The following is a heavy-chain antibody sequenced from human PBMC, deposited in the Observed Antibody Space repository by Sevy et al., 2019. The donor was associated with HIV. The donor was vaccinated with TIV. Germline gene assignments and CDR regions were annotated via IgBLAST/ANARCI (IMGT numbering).Heavy chain of an antibody. CDR2: INPNSGGK. CDR1: GYTFTGYY. Sequence: ASVKVSCKGSGYTFTGYYMHWVRQAPGQGPEWMGWINPNSGGKNYARKFQGRVTMTTDTSISTAYMELSRLRSDDTAVYYCARITSIFTAGGDFQHWGQGTLVTVSS. CDR3: ARITSIFTAGGDFQH. D-gene: IGHD3-9*01. V-gene: IGHV1-2*02. J-gene: IGHJ1*01.